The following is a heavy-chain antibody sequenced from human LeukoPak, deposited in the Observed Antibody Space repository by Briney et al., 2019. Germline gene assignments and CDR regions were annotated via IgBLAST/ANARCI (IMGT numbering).Heavy chain of an antibody. CDR2: ISYDGSNK. D-gene: IGHD6-19*01. CDR3: ARDFSPYSSGWLLDAFDI. Sequence: PGGSLRLSCAASGFTFSSYGMHWVRQAPGKGLEWVAVISYDGSNKYYADSVKGRFTISRDNSKNTLYLQMNSLRAEDTAVYYCARDFSPYSSGWLLDAFDIWGQGTMVTVSS. CDR1: GFTFSSYG. J-gene: IGHJ3*02. V-gene: IGHV3-30*03.